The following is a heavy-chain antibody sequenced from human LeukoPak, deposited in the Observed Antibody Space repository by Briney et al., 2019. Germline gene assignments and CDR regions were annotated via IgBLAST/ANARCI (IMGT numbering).Heavy chain of an antibody. Sequence: GESLKISCKGSGYSFTSYWIGWVRQMPGKGLEWMGIIYPGDSDTRYSPSFQGQVTISADKSISTAYLQWSSLKASDTAMYYCARRARLVRGPYYFDYWGQGTLVTVSS. CDR2: IYPGDSDT. D-gene: IGHD3-10*02. V-gene: IGHV5-51*01. CDR1: GYSFTSYW. J-gene: IGHJ4*02. CDR3: ARRARLVRGPYYFDY.